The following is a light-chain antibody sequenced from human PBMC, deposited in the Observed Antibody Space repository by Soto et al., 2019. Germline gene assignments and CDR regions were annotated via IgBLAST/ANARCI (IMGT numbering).Light chain of an antibody. Sequence: QSALTQPASVSGSPGQSITISCTGTSSDVGSYNLVSWYQQHPGKAPKLMIYEGSKRPSGVSNRFSGSKSGNTASLTISGLQAEVEADYYCCSYAGSSTFDVVFGGGTQLTVL. J-gene: IGLJ2*01. CDR3: CSYAGSSTFDVV. V-gene: IGLV2-23*03. CDR1: SSDVGSYNL. CDR2: EGS.